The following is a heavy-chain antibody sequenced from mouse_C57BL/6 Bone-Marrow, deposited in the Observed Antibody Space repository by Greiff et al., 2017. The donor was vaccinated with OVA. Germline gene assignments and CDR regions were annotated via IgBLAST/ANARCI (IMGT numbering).Heavy chain of an antibody. V-gene: IGHV2-9-1*01. CDR1: GFSLTSYA. CDR2: IWTGGGT. D-gene: IGHD1-1*01. Sequence: VQRVESGPGLVAPSQSLSITCTVSGFSLTSYAISWVRQPPGKGLEWLGVIWTGGGTTYNSALKSRLSTSKDNSTSQVFLKMNRLQTDDTARDYCARLPSYYYGSFDDWGQGTTLTVSS. CDR3: ARLPSYYYGSFDD. J-gene: IGHJ2*01.